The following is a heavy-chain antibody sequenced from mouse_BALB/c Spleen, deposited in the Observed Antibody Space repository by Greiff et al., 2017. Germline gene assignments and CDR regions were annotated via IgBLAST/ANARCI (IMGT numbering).Heavy chain of an antibody. CDR3: ARGENLDAMDY. CDR2: IDPYYGGT. J-gene: IGHJ4*01. Sequence: EVQLQHPRPPLEKPGASVKISCKASGYSFTGYNMNWVKQSNGKSLEWIGNIDPYYGGTSSNQKHKGKATLTVDKSSSTAYMQLKSVTSEEGAGDYCARGENLDAMDYWGQGTSVTVSS. V-gene: IGHV1-39*01. CDR1: GYSFTGYN.